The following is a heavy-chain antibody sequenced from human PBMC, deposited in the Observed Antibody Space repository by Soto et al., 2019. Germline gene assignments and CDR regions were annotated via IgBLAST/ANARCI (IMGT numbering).Heavy chain of an antibody. J-gene: IGHJ5*02. CDR2: IYYSGVT. V-gene: IGHV4-31*03. Sequence: QVQLQESGPGLVKPSETLSLTCTLSGDPITSGVFYWTCIRQHPAKGLDWIGYIYYSGVTYYNPSLKSRATISVDTSKHQFSLNLSSVTAADTAMYYCARDLRGRRSGRFDPWGQGTLVTVSS. D-gene: IGHD3-10*01. CDR3: ARDLRGRRSGRFDP. CDR1: GDPITSGVFY.